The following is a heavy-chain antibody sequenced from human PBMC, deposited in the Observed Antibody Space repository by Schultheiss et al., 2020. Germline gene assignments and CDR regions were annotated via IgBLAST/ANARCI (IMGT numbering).Heavy chain of an antibody. CDR2: IIPIFGTA. D-gene: IGHD4-17*01. Sequence: VKVSCKASGGTFSSYAISWVRQAPGQGLEWMGGIIPIFGTANYAQKFQGRVTITADKSTSTAYMELSSLRSEDTAVYYCARDLADYGDSVGYWGQGTLVTVSS. J-gene: IGHJ4*02. V-gene: IGHV1-69*06. CDR1: GGTFSSYA. CDR3: ARDLADYGDSVGY.